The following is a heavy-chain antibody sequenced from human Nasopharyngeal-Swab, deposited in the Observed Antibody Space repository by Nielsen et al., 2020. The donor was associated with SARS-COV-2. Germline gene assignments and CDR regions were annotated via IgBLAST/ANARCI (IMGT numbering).Heavy chain of an antibody. V-gene: IGHV4-34*01. J-gene: IGHJ5*02. CDR3: ARHVRFLEWLLYQYWFDP. D-gene: IGHD3-3*01. CDR1: GGSFSGYY. CDR2: INHSGST. Sequence: SCAVYGGSFSGYYWSWIRQPPGKGLEWNGEINHSGSTNYNPSLKSRVTISVDTSKNQFSLKLSSVTAADTAVYYCARHVRFLEWLLYQYWFDPWGQGTLVTVSS.